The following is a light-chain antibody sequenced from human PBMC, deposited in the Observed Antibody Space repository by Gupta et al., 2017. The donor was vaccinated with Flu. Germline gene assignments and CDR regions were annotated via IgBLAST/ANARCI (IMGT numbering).Light chain of an antibody. V-gene: IGKV1-12*02. J-gene: IGKJ2*01. CDR1: KDVSRW. CDR3: QQADSFPYT. CDR2: EAS. Sequence: TQSPSFVSAPVGGTAITTCRASKDVSRWLAWYQLKPQKAPKLLIYEASKLQSGVPSRFSGSGSGTYFSLTISSLQPEDSATYSCQQADSFPYTFAHGTKLQIK.